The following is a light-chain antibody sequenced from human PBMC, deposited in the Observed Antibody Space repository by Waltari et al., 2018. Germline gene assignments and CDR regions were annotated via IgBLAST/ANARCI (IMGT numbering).Light chain of an antibody. CDR2: GAS. Sequence: EIVMTQSPATLSVSPGERVTLSCRASQSVSSNLAWYQQKPGQTPRLLIYGASTRATGGPARFSGSGSGTEFTLTISSLQSEDFAVYHCQQYNNWPPWTFGQGTKVEIK. J-gene: IGKJ1*01. CDR3: QQYNNWPPWT. CDR1: QSVSSN. V-gene: IGKV3-15*01.